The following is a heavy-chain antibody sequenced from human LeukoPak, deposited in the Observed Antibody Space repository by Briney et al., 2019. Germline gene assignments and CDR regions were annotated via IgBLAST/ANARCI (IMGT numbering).Heavy chain of an antibody. J-gene: IGHJ4*02. V-gene: IGHV3-23*01. CDR1: GFTFSSYA. CDR3: ARGWDYYDSSGIFDY. CDR2: ISGSGGST. Sequence: GGSLRLSCAASGFTFSSYAMSWVRQAPGKGLEWVSAISGSGGSTYYADSVKGRFTISRDNSKNTLYLQMNSLRAEDTAVYYCARGWDYYDSSGIFDYWGQGTLVTVSS. D-gene: IGHD3-22*01.